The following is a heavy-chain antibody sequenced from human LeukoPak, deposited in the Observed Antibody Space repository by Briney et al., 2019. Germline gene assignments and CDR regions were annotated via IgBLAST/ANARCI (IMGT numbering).Heavy chain of an antibody. Sequence: PGGSLRLSCAASGFTFNTYSMSWVCQAPGKGREGVSIISRASESIFYADSVKGRFTISRDNAKNSLYLQMNGLRAEDAAVYYCARGTTDVTRWFARWVQATLVSDCS. CDR2: ISRASESI. V-gene: IGHV3-21*01. D-gene: IGHD1-1*01. CDR3: ARGTTDVTRWFAR. J-gene: IGHJ5*02. CDR1: GFTFNTYS.